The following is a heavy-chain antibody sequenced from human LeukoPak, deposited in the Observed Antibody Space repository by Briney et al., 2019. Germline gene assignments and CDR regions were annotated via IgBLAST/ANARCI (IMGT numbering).Heavy chain of an antibody. Sequence: SETLSLTCTVSGGSISSYYWSWIRQPPGKGLEWIGYIYYSGSTNYNPSLKSRVTISVDTSKNQFSLKLSSVTAADTAVYYCAGGGYYYEYYFDYWGQGTLVTVSS. CDR3: AGGGYYYEYYFDY. CDR2: IYYSGST. J-gene: IGHJ4*02. CDR1: GGSISSYY. V-gene: IGHV4-59*01. D-gene: IGHD3-22*01.